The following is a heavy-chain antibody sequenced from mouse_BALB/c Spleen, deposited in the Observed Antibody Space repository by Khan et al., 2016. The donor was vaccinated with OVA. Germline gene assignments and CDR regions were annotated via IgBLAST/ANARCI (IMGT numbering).Heavy chain of an antibody. CDR1: GFSLTNYG. CDR2: LWSDGSA. J-gene: IGHJ4*01. Sequence: VQLQESGPGLVAPSQSLSITCTITGFSLTNYGVYWGRQPSGKDMVWLVVLWSDGSANYNSALQSRLSFSKHNSTNKVFLKMNSHQTDDTAMYYCARQPYYQYYIIDYWGQGTSVTVSS. D-gene: IGHD2-10*01. V-gene: IGHV2-6-1*01. CDR3: ARQPYYQYYIIDY.